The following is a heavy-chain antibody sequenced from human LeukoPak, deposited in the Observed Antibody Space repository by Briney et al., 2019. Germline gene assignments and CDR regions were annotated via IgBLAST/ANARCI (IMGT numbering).Heavy chain of an antibody. J-gene: IGHJ6*03. CDR1: GFAFSNFA. CDR3: AKMEGQRLYDYCMDV. D-gene: IGHD3-3*01. Sequence: PGGSLRLSCAASGFAFSNFAMSWVRQAPGKGLEWVSAMSSSGYYTYYVESVKGRFTISRDNSKNTLYLHMNSLRADDTAVYYCAKMEGQRLYDYCMDVWGRGTTVTVSS. V-gene: IGHV3-23*01. CDR2: MSSSGYYT.